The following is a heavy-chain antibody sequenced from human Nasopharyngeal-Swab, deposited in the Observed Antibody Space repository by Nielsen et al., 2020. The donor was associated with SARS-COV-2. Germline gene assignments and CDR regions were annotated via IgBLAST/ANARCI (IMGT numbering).Heavy chain of an antibody. CDR3: ARVGIMSGNLWGWFDP. CDR2: INAGNGNT. Sequence: AAVKVSCKACGYTCNSYAMHWVRQAPGQRREWMGWINAGNGNTKYSQKFQGRVTITRDTSASTAYMELSSLRSEDTAVYYCARVGIMSGNLWGWFDPWGQGTLVTVSS. V-gene: IGHV1-3*01. CDR1: GYTCNSYA. D-gene: IGHD1-26*01. J-gene: IGHJ5*02.